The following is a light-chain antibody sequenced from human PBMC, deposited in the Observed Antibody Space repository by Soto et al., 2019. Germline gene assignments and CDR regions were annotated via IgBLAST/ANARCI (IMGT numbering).Light chain of an antibody. CDR2: GAS. CDR1: QSVSSS. J-gene: IGKJ3*01. V-gene: IGKV3-15*01. CDR3: LQYNNWPPFT. Sequence: EIVMTQSPATLSVSPGERVTLSCRASQSVSSSLAWYQQKPGQAPRLLIYGASTRATGIPARFSGSGSGTEFTLTISSLQSEDFAVYYCLQYNNWPPFTFGPGTKVDIK.